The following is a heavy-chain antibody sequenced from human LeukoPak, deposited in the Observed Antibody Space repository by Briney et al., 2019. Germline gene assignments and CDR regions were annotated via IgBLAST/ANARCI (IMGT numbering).Heavy chain of an antibody. V-gene: IGHV1-69*04. D-gene: IGHD1-26*01. Sequence: GASVKVSCKASGGTFSSYAISWVRQAPGQGLEWMGRIIPILGIANYAQKLQGRVTMTTDTSTSTAYMELRSLRSDDTAVYYCARTSGSSRDFDYWGQGTLVTVSS. CDR3: ARTSGSSRDFDY. J-gene: IGHJ4*02. CDR1: GGTFSSYA. CDR2: IIPILGIA.